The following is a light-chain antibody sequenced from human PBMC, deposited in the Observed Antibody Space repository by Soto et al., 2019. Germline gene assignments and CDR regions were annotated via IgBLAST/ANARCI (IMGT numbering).Light chain of an antibody. CDR2: DIS. V-gene: IGKV1-5*01. J-gene: IGKJ4*01. CDR3: QQYHDYCT. Sequence: DIQMTQSPSTLPASVGDRVTVTCRASQSVGHWVAWYQQKTGQAPKLLISDISKLQSGVPSRFSGGGFGTDFTLTINSLQPDDLATYYCQQYHDYCTFGGGTRVEI. CDR1: QSVGHW.